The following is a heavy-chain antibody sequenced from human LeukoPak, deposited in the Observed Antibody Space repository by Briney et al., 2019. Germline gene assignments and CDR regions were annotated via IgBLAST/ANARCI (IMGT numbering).Heavy chain of an antibody. V-gene: IGHV4-59*01. D-gene: IGHD6-13*01. CDR2: IYYSVST. CDR1: GASISSYY. Sequence: PSETLSLTCTVSGASISSYYWSWIRQPPGKGLEWIGYIYYSVSTKYNPSLKSRVTTSVDTSKNQFSLMVSSVTAADTAVYYCARGRAAAGQNFLDYWGQGALVTVSS. CDR3: ARGRAAAGQNFLDY. J-gene: IGHJ4*02.